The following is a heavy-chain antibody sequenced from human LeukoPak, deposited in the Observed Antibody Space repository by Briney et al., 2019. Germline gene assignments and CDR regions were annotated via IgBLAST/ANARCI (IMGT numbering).Heavy chain of an antibody. CDR2: INTDGSST. J-gene: IGHJ6*03. CDR1: GFTFSSYW. D-gene: IGHD6-13*01. CDR3: ARQSYSSSFDYYYYYYMDV. Sequence: GGSLRLSCAASGFTFSSYWMHWVRQAPGKGLLWVSRINTDGSSTSYADSVKGRFTISRDNAKNTLYLQMNSLRAEDTAVYYCARQSYSSSFDYYYYYYMDVWGKGTTVTVSS. V-gene: IGHV3-74*01.